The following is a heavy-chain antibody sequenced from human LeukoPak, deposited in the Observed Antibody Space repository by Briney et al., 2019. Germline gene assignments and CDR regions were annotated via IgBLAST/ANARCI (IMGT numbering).Heavy chain of an antibody. V-gene: IGHV4-30-4*01. CDR3: ASQIVVVPAARPYYYGMDV. Sequence: PSETLSLTCTVSGGSISSGDYYWSWIRQPPGKGLEWIGYIYYSGSTYYNPSLKSRVTISVDTSKNQFSLKLSSVTAADTAVYYWASQIVVVPAARPYYYGMDVGGKGPTVPVP. D-gene: IGHD2-2*01. CDR2: IYYSGST. J-gene: IGHJ6*04. CDR1: GGSISSGDYY.